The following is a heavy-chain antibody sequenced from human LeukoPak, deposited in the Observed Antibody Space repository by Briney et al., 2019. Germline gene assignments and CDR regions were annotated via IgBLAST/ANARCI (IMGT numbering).Heavy chain of an antibody. D-gene: IGHD3-3*01. CDR2: ISSNGGST. J-gene: IGHJ4*02. Sequence: GGSLRLSCAASGFTFSSYAMHWVRQAPGKGLEYVSAISSNGGSTYYANSVEGRFTISRDNSKNTLYLQMGSLRAEDMAVYYCARDHVPSYDFWSGYYTTFDYWGQGTLVTVSS. CDR3: ARDHVPSYDFWSGYYTTFDY. CDR1: GFTFSSYA. V-gene: IGHV3-64*01.